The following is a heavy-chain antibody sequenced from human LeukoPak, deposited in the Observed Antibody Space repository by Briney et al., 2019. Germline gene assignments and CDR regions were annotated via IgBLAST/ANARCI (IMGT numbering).Heavy chain of an antibody. CDR2: ISGSGGST. D-gene: IGHD1-26*01. CDR1: GFTFSSYA. V-gene: IGHV3-23*01. Sequence: PGGSLRLSCAASGFTFSSYAMSWVRQAPGKGLEWVSGISGSGGSTYYADSVKGRFTIPRDNSKNTLYLQMNSLKAEDTAVYYCAKDLMMGATTGDYWGQGTLVTVSS. CDR3: AKDLMMGATTGDY. J-gene: IGHJ4*02.